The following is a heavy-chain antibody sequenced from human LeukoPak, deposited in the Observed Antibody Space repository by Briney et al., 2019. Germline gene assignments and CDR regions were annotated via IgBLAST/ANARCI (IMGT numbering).Heavy chain of an antibody. D-gene: IGHD3-10*01. CDR2: ISGDGGST. V-gene: IGHV3-43*02. Sequence: GGSLRLSCAASGFTFDDYAMHWVRQAPGKGLEWVSLISGDGGSTYYADSVKGRFTISRENSKNSLYLQMNSLRTEDTALYYCAKDMFSGSAGVCDYWGQGTLVTVSS. J-gene: IGHJ4*02. CDR3: AKDMFSGSAGVCDY. CDR1: GFTFDDYA.